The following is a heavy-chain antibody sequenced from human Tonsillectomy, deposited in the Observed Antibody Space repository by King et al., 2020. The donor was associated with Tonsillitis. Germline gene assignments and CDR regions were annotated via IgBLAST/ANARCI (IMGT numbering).Heavy chain of an antibody. J-gene: IGHJ4*02. CDR1: GFTFSSYE. Sequence: VQLVESGGGLVQPGGSLRLSCAASGFTFSSYEMNWIRQAPGKGLEWVSYISSSGSAIYYADSVKGRFPISRDNAKNSLYLQMNSLRAEDTAVYYCARDRNLGILAAAVPYYFDYWGQGTLVTVSS. CDR2: ISSSGSAI. D-gene: IGHD6-13*01. V-gene: IGHV3-48*03. CDR3: ARDRNLGILAAAVPYYFDY.